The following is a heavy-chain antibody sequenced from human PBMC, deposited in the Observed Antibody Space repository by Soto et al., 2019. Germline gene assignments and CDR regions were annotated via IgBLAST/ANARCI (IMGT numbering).Heavy chain of an antibody. Sequence: GGSLRLSCAASGFTFSSYCMHWVRQAPGKGLEWVAVVSYAGDKKYYADSVKGRFTISRDNSKNTLYLQMNSLRTEDTAVYYCARDLHYYDSSGYYFTYFDYWGQGTLVTVSS. J-gene: IGHJ4*02. D-gene: IGHD3-22*01. CDR1: GFTFSSYC. CDR2: VSYAGDKK. CDR3: ARDLHYYDSSGYYFTYFDY. V-gene: IGHV3-30*03.